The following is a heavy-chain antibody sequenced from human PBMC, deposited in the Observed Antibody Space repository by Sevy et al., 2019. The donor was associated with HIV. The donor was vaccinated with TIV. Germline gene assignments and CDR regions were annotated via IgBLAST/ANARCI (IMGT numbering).Heavy chain of an antibody. CDR3: ARRDYSNYEGYWFDP. D-gene: IGHD4-4*01. V-gene: IGHV4-59*12. CDR2: IYYSGST. Sequence: SETLSLTYTVSGGSISSYYWSWIRQPPGKGLEWIGYIYYSGSTNYHPSLKSRVTISVDTSKKQFSLKLSSVTAADTAVYYCARRDYSNYEGYWFDPWGQGTLVTVSS. J-gene: IGHJ5*02. CDR1: GGSISSYY.